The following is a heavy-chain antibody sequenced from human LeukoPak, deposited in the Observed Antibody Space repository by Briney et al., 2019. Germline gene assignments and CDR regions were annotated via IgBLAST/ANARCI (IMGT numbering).Heavy chain of an antibody. D-gene: IGHD3-10*01. CDR2: ISGSGGST. Sequence: GGSLRLSCAASGFAFSSYGMSWVRQAPGKGLEWVSAISGSGGSTYYADSVKGRFTISRDNSKNTLYLQMNSLRAEDTAVYYCAKDRFRATYYYGSGSPTSGEWGQGTLVTVSS. CDR3: AKDRFRATYYYGSGSPTSGE. V-gene: IGHV3-23*01. J-gene: IGHJ4*02. CDR1: GFAFSSYG.